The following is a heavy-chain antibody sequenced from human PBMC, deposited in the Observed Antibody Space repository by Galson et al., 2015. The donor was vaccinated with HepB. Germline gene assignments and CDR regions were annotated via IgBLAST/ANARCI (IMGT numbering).Heavy chain of an antibody. CDR3: AHTKGGIAAHQVDY. Sequence: PALVKPTQTLTLTCTFSGFSLSTSGVGVGWIRQPPGKALEWLALIYWNDDKRYSPSLKSRLTITKDTSKNQVVLTMTNMDPVDTATYYCAHTKGGIAAHQVDYWGQGTLVTVSS. CDR1: GFSLSTSGVG. CDR2: IYWNDDK. V-gene: IGHV2-5*01. J-gene: IGHJ4*02. D-gene: IGHD6-6*01.